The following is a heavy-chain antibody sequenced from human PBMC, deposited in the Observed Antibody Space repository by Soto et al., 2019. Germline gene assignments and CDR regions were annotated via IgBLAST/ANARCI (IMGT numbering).Heavy chain of an antibody. J-gene: IGHJ6*02. CDR1: GFLFRMYG. D-gene: IGHD3-16*01. CDR2: ISFDGSKV. CDR3: ATELFGSYYYYYGMNV. Sequence: QEQLVESGGGVVQPGRSLTLSCAATGFLFRMYGMHWVRQAPGKGLEWVAFISFDGSKVYYVESVKGRFTISRDNSIDTLYLQMHSLTSEDTAVYYCATELFGSYYYYYGMNVWGQGTTVTVSS. V-gene: IGHV3-30*03.